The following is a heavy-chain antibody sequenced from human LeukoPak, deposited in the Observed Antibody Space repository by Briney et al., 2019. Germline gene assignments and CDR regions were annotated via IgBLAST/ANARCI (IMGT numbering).Heavy chain of an antibody. Sequence: GESLKISCKGSGYSFTSYWIGWVRQMPGKGLEWMGIIYPGDSDTRYSPSFQGQVTISADKSISTAYLQWSSLKASDTAMYYCARITMVRGVIKWVDYWGQGTLVTVSS. CDR3: ARITMVRGVIKWVDY. V-gene: IGHV5-51*01. CDR2: IYPGDSDT. CDR1: GYSFTSYW. J-gene: IGHJ4*02. D-gene: IGHD3-10*01.